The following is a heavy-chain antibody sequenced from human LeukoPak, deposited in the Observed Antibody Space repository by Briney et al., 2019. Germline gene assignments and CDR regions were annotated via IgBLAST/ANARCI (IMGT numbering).Heavy chain of an antibody. Sequence: ASVKVSCKASGYTFTGYYMHWVRQAPGQGLEWMGWINPNSGGTNYAQKFQGWVTMTRDTSISTAYMELSRLRSDDTAVYYCARDLVSGSGSYRDHNYYYYYGMDVWGQGTTVTVSS. J-gene: IGHJ6*02. CDR2: INPNSGGT. CDR3: ARDLVSGSGSYRDHNYYYYYGMDV. V-gene: IGHV1-2*04. CDR1: GYTFTGYY. D-gene: IGHD3-10*01.